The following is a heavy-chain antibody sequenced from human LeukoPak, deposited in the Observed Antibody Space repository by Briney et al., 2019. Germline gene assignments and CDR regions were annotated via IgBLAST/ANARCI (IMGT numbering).Heavy chain of an antibody. V-gene: IGHV4-31*03. CDR2: IYYSGST. CDR3: ASLGYCSGGSCSRPPPPYSRFDF. Sequence: SETLSLTCTVSGGSISSGAYYWSWIRQHPGKGLEWIGYIYYSGSTHYNPSLKSRVTISVDTSKNQFSLKLSSVTAADTAVYYCASLGYCSGGSCSRPPPPYSRFDFWGREPWSPSPQ. D-gene: IGHD2-15*01. J-gene: IGHJ4*02. CDR1: GGSISSGAYY.